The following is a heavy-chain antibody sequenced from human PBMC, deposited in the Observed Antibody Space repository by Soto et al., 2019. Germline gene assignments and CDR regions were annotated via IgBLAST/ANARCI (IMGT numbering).Heavy chain of an antibody. Sequence: SETLSLTCTVSGGSVSSVSYYWTWIRQTPGEGLEWIGDVYYSGSSKYNPSLKSRVTISMDRSKNEFSLRVRSVTAADTAIYYCVRGAVESKITLYSRYFDLWGRGTLVTVSS. V-gene: IGHV4-61*01. D-gene: IGHD2-8*01. J-gene: IGHJ2*01. CDR1: GGSVSSVSYY. CDR3: VRGAVESKITLYSRYFDL. CDR2: VYYSGSS.